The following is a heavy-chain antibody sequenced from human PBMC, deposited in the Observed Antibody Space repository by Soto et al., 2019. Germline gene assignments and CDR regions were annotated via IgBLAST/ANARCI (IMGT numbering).Heavy chain of an antibody. V-gene: IGHV3-15*07. CDR2: LKSYTDAGTT. CDR3: AKIKRGYSYANY. CDR1: GFTFTDAW. Sequence: EVQLGESGGGLVEPGGSLRLCCAASGFTFTDAWMIWVRQAPGKGLEWVGRLKSYTDAGTTDYAAPVKGRFTVSRDDSKNTLYLQMHSLKTDDTAVYYCAKIKRGYSYANYWGQGTLVTVSS. J-gene: IGHJ4*02. D-gene: IGHD5-18*01.